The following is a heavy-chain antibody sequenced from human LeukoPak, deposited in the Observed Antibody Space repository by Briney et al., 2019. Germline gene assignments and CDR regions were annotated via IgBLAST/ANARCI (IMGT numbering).Heavy chain of an antibody. D-gene: IGHD1-26*01. CDR1: GVAISSYY. CDR3: AREDGTGSYDY. V-gene: IGHV4-4*07. CDR2: IYTNGSP. J-gene: IGHJ4*02. Sequence: SETLSLTCTVSGVAISSYYWTWIRQPAGEGLEWIGRIYTNGSPNYSPSLTSRVNMSVDTSKYQFSLKLSSVTAADTAVYYCAREDGTGSYDYWGQGALVTVSS.